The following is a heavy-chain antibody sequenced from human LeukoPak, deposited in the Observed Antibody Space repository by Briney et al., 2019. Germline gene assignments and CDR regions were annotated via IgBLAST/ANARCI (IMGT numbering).Heavy chain of an antibody. CDR3: ARNRGSGSYSHDYYYYGMDV. Sequence: GSSVKVSCKASGGTFSSYAISWVRQAPGQGLEWMGRIIPILGIANYAQKFQGRVTITADKSTSTAYMELSSPRSEDTAVYYCARNRGSGSYSHDYYYYGMDVWGQGTTVTVSS. CDR2: IIPILGIA. V-gene: IGHV1-69*04. CDR1: GGTFSSYA. J-gene: IGHJ6*02. D-gene: IGHD3-10*01.